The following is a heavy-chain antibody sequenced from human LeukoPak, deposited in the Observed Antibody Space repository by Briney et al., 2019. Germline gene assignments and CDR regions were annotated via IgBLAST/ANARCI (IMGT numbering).Heavy chain of an antibody. CDR1: GYTFTGYY. CDR3: ARDTYYYDSSGYLDY. D-gene: IGHD3-22*01. Sequence: GASVKVSCKASGYTFTGYYMHWVRQAPGQGLEWMGWINPSSGGTNYAQKFQGRVTMTRDTSISTAYMELSRLRSDDTAVYYCARDTYYYDSSGYLDYWGQGTLVTVSS. V-gene: IGHV1-2*02. J-gene: IGHJ4*02. CDR2: INPSSGGT.